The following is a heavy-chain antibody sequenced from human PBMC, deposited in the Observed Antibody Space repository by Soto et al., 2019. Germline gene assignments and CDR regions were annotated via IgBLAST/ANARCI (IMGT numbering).Heavy chain of an antibody. V-gene: IGHV1-69*04. D-gene: IGHD3-10*01. CDR2: IIPILDIT. J-gene: IGHJ4*02. CDR1: GGTFSSYG. CDR3: ARVFDGSGSYARDY. Sequence: QVQLVQSGAEVKKPGSSVKVSCKASGGTFSSYGISWVRQAPGQGLEWMGRIIPILDITKYAQRFQGRVTITADKTPSTTYMELGGPGAEDTAVYYCARVFDGSGSYARDYWGQGTLVTVSS.